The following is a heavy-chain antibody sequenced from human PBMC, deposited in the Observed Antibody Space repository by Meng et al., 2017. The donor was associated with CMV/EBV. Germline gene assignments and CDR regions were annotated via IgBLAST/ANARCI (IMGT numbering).Heavy chain of an antibody. D-gene: IGHD3-3*01. J-gene: IGHJ6*02. V-gene: IGHV4-34*01. CDR2: INHSGST. CDR3: ARGTHLTYDFWSGYYNYYYYGMDV. CDR1: GGSFSGYY. Sequence: SETLSLTCAVYGGSFSGYYWSWIRQPPGKGLEWIGEINHSGSTNYNPSLKSRVTISVVTSKNQFSLKLSSVTAADTAVYYCARGTHLTYDFWSGYYNYYYYGMDVWGQGTTVTVSS.